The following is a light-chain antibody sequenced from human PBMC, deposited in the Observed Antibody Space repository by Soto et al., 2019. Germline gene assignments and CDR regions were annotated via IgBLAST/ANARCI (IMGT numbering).Light chain of an antibody. J-gene: IGKJ4*01. CDR1: QSVSSN. Sequence: EIVMTQSPATLSVSPGERATLSCRASQSVSSNFAWYQQKPGQAPRLLIYGASTRAPGIPVRISGSGSGTEFTLTISSLQSEDFAVYYCQQYNNWPPLTFGGGTKVEIK. CDR2: GAS. V-gene: IGKV3-15*01. CDR3: QQYNNWPPLT.